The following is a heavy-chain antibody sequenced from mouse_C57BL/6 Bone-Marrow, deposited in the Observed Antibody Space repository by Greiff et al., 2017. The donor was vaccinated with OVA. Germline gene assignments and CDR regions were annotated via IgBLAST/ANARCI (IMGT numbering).Heavy chain of an antibody. CDR1: GYTFTSYW. J-gene: IGHJ1*03. Sequence: QVQLKESGAELVKPGASVKLSCKASGYTFTSYWMQWVKQRPGQGLEWIGEIDPSDSYTNYNQKFKGKATLTVDTSSSTAYMQLSSLTSEDSAVYYCARTGSTWYFDVWGTGTTVTVSS. CDR2: IDPSDSYT. D-gene: IGHD1-1*01. V-gene: IGHV1-50*01. CDR3: ARTGSTWYFDV.